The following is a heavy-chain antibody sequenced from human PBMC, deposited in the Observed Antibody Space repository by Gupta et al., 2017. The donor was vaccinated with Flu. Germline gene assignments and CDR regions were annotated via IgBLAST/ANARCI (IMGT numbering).Heavy chain of an antibody. J-gene: IGHJ5*02. CDR3: ARETGYNAGNNWFDP. CDR2: SIPIFGTA. D-gene: IGHD1-14*01. CDR1: GGPFSSYA. Sequence: QVQLVQSGAEVKKPGSSVKVSCTASGGPFSSYAISWVRQAPGQGLEWMGGSIPIFGTANYAQKLQGRVTITADEFTGTAYMELSSLRSEDTAVYYCARETGYNAGNNWFDPWGQGTLVTVSS. V-gene: IGHV1-69*01.